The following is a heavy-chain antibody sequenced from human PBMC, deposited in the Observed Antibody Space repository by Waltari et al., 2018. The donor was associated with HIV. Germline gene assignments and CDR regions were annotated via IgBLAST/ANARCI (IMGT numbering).Heavy chain of an antibody. Sequence: LVESGGGLVKPGGSLRLSCAASGFTFNRHWMTWVRQAPVKGLEWVGNIKEDGSEIYYVASVPGRFTISRDNTKNSVYLQVNSLRVDDTAVYYCARLQWATQTVDHWGQGTLVTVSS. J-gene: IGHJ5*02. V-gene: IGHV3-7*01. CDR2: IKEDGSEI. D-gene: IGHD4-4*01. CDR1: GFTFNRHW. CDR3: ARLQWATQTVDH.